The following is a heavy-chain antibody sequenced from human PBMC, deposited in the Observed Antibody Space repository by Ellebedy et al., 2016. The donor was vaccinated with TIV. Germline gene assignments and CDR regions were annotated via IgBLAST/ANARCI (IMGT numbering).Heavy chain of an antibody. J-gene: IGHJ4*02. D-gene: IGHD3-10*01. CDR3: AKSYYGSGSYIDY. V-gene: IGHV3-30*18. CDR1: GFTFSSYD. CDR2: ITYDANNK. Sequence: PGGSLRLSCAASGFTFSSYDMHWVRQAPGKGLEWVALITYDANNKYYADSVKGRFTISRDNSKNTLYLQMNSLRAEDTALYYCAKSYYGSGSYIDYWGQGILVTVSS.